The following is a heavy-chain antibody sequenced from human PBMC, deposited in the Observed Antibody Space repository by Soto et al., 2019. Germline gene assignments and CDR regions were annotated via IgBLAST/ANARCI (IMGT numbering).Heavy chain of an antibody. Sequence: ASVKVSCKASGGTFSSYTISWVRQAPGQGLEWMVRIIPILGIANYAQKFQGRVTITADKSTSTAYMELSSLRSEDTAVYYCARLSRNSSSWRDYYYYYMDVWGKGTTVTVSS. CDR3: ARLSRNSSSWRDYYYYYMDV. CDR2: IIPILGIA. D-gene: IGHD6-13*01. CDR1: GGTFSSYT. V-gene: IGHV1-69*02. J-gene: IGHJ6*03.